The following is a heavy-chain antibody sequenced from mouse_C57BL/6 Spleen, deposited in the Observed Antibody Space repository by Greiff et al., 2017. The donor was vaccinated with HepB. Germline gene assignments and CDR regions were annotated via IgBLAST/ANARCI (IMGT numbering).Heavy chain of an antibody. J-gene: IGHJ3*01. D-gene: IGHD2-3*01. Sequence: VQLQQSGAELVKPGASVKLSCKASGYTFTGYTIHWVKQRPGQGLEWIGWIYPGSGSIKYNEKFKDKATMTADKSSSTVYMKISRMTSDDAAVYCCARHEDCYDGYAYWGQGTLVTVSA. V-gene: IGHV1-62-2*01. CDR1: GYTFTGYT. CDR3: ARHEDCYDGYAY. CDR2: IYPGSGSI.